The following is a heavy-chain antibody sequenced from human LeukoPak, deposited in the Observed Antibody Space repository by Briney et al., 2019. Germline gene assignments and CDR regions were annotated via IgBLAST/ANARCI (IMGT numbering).Heavy chain of an antibody. J-gene: IGHJ6*03. CDR2: TYYRSKWYN. V-gene: IGHV6-1*01. Sequence: SQTLSLTCAISGDSVSSNSAAWNWIRQSPSRGPEWLGRTYYRSKWYNDYAVSVKSRITINPDTSKNQFSLQLNSVTPEDTAVYYCARERLRSRSYYYYMDVWGKGTTVTVSS. CDR3: ARERLRSRSYYYYMDV. D-gene: IGHD4-17*01. CDR1: GDSVSSNSAA.